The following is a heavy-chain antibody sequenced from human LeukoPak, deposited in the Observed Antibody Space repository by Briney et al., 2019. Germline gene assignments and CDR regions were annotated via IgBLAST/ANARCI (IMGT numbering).Heavy chain of an antibody. CDR2: IYHTGST. CDR3: ASRKLGNDY. Sequence: SETLSLTCTISGGSVSDYYWSWIRQSPGKGLEWIGYIYHTGSTSYSPSLKSRVTISADTSQNQFSLKLSSVTAADKAVYYGASRKLGNDYWGQGTLVTVSS. D-gene: IGHD7-27*01. V-gene: IGHV4-59*02. J-gene: IGHJ4*02. CDR1: GGSVSDYY.